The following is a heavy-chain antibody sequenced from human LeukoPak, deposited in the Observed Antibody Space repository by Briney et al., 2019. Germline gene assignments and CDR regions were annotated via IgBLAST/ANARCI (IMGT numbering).Heavy chain of an antibody. CDR3: ARGGAARPDY. D-gene: IGHD6-6*01. Sequence: GGSLRLSCAASGFPFNNFGMNWVRQGPGKGLEWVSYISSSSSTMSYADSAKGRFTISRDNAKNSLFLQMNSLRAEDTAVYYCARGGAARPDYWGQGSLVTVSS. J-gene: IGHJ4*02. CDR2: ISSSSSTM. CDR1: GFPFNNFG. V-gene: IGHV3-48*01.